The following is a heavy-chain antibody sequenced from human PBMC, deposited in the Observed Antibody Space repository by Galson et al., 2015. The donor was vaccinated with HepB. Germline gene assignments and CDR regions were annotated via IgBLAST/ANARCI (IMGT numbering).Heavy chain of an antibody. CDR3: ARRWDTLVVKH. CDR1: GFTFNVYA. J-gene: IGHJ1*01. CDR2: IGDSNART. V-gene: IGHV3-23*01. Sequence: SLRLSCATSGFTFNVYAMSWVRQATGKGLEWVSSIGDSNARTYYADSVKGRFTISRDNSKNTLYLQMDSLRAEDTAIYYCARRWDTLVVKHWGQGTRVPVSS. D-gene: IGHD2-2*01.